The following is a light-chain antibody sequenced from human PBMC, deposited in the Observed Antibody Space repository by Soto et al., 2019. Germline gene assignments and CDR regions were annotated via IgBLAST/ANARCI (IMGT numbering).Light chain of an antibody. Sequence: EIVLTQSPGTLSLSPGERATLSCRASQSVYKNLLAWYQQKPGQAPRLLINGASNRATGIQDRFSGSGSGTDFSLTIDRLEPEYVAVYFCHQYGSSPPTFGVGTKVAIK. J-gene: IGKJ4*01. CDR1: QSVYKNL. CDR3: HQYGSSPPT. V-gene: IGKV3-20*01. CDR2: GAS.